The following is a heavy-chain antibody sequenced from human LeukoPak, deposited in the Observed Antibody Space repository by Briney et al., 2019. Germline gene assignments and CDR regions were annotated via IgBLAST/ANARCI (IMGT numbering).Heavy chain of an antibody. Sequence: PGGSLRLSCAASGFTFSSYAMSWVRQAPGKGLEWVAVISYDGSNKYYADSVKGRFTISRDNSKNTLYLQMNSLRAEDTAVYYCARALSGYDPFDYWGQGTLVTVSS. D-gene: IGHD5-12*01. CDR1: GFTFSSYA. CDR3: ARALSGYDPFDY. CDR2: ISYDGSNK. J-gene: IGHJ4*02. V-gene: IGHV3-30*04.